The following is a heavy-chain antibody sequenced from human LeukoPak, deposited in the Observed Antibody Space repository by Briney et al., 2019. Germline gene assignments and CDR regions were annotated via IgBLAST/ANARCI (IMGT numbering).Heavy chain of an antibody. V-gene: IGHV4-59*08. D-gene: IGHD3-22*01. J-gene: IGHJ4*02. CDR3: AAATYYYDSSLDY. CDR2: IYYSGST. CDR1: GGSISSYY. Sequence: SETLSLTCTVSGGSISSYYWSWIQQPPGKGLEWIGYIYYSGSTNYNPSLKSRVTIPVDTSKNQFSLKLSSVTAADTAVYYCAAATYYYDSSLDYWGQGTLVTVSS.